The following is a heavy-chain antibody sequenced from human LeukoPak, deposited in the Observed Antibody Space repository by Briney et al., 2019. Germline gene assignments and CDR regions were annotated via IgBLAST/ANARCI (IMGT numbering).Heavy chain of an antibody. Sequence: PGGSLRLSCVASGFTFSSYWMHWVRQDPRKGLVWVSRINGDGSNINYADSVRGRFTISRDNAKNTLYLQMNPLRVEDTAVYYCARDLMDYDVSTGLHHYYMDVWGQGTTVTVSS. CDR3: ARDLMDYDVSTGLHHYYMDV. V-gene: IGHV3-74*01. J-gene: IGHJ6*02. CDR2: INGDGSNI. D-gene: IGHD3-9*01. CDR1: GFTFSSYW.